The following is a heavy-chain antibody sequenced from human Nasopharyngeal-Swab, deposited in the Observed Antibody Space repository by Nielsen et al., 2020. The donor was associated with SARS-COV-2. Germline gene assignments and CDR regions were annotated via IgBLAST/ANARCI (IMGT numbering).Heavy chain of an antibody. CDR2: IYYSGIT. V-gene: IGHV4-59*13. J-gene: IGHJ4*02. CDR3: ARAGDYGGNHDFDY. Sequence: SETLSLTCAVSGGSISSYYWSWIRQPPGKGLEWIGYIYYSGITNYNPSLKSRVTISVDTSKNQFSLKLSSVTAADTAVYYCARAGDYGGNHDFDYWGQGTLVTVSS. CDR1: GGSISSYY. D-gene: IGHD4-23*01.